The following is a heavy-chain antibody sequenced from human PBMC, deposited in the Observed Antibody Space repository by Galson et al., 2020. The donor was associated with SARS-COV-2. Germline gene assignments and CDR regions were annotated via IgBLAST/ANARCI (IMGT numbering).Heavy chain of an antibody. Sequence: KMSGPTLVKPTGTLTLTCTVSGFSLSNARMGVRWIRQPPGKALEWLAHIFSNDEKSYSTSLKSRLTISKDTSKRQVVLTMTNMDPVDTATYYCARVRVVVSHQLIEYYCYYGMDVCGQGTTVTVCS. D-gene: IGHD3-16*02. V-gene: IGHV2-26*01. J-gene: IGHJ6*02. CDR2: IFSNDEK. CDR3: ARVRVVVSHQLIEYYCYYGMDV. CDR1: GFSLSNARMG.